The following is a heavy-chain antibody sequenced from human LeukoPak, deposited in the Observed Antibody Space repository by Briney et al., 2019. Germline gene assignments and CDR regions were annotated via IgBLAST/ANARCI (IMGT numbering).Heavy chain of an antibody. CDR3: ARGGWNIAV. CDR2: IKEDGSEN. D-gene: IGHD6-19*01. CDR1: GFTFSSHW. V-gene: IGHV3-7*01. J-gene: IGHJ4*02. Sequence: PGGSLRLSCAASGFTFSSHWMNWVRQAPGKGLEWVVNIKEDGSENYYAGSVKGRFTISRDNAKNSLYLQMNTLTADDTAVYYCARGGWNIAVWGQGTLVTVSS.